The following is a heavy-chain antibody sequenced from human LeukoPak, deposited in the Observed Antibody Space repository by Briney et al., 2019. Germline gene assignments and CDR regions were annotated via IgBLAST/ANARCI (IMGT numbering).Heavy chain of an antibody. D-gene: IGHD1-14*01. V-gene: IGHV3-11*01. CDR3: ARDGPRGARVGY. CDR1: GFTFSTYW. J-gene: IGHJ4*02. CDR2: ISSSGSTI. Sequence: GGSLRLSCAASGFTFSTYWMSWVRQAPGKGLEWVSYISSSGSTIYYADSVKGRFTISRDNAKNSLYLQMNSLRAEDTAVYYCARDGPRGARVGYWGQGTLVTVSS.